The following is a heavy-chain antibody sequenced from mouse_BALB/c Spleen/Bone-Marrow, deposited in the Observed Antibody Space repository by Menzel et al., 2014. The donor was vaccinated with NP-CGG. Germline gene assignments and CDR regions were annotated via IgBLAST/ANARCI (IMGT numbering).Heavy chain of an antibody. CDR1: GFTFTDYY. CDR3: AREIINDYHWYFDV. J-gene: IGHJ1*01. V-gene: IGHV7-3*02. CDR2: IRNKANGYST. D-gene: IGHD2-4*01. Sequence: EAKLVESGGGLVQPGGSLRLSCATSGFTFTDYYMSWVRQPPGKALEWLGFIRNKANGYSTDYSASVKGRFTISRDNSQSILYHQMNTLIAEDSATYYCAREIINDYHWYFDVWGAGTTVTVSS.